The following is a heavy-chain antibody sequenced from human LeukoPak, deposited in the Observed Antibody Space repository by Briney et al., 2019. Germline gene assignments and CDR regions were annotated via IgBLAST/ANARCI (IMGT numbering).Heavy chain of an antibody. Sequence: PSETLSLTCTVSGGSISSYYWSWIRQPPGKGLEWIGEIYHSGRTNYNPSLKSRVTISVDKSENQFSLNLSSVTAADTAVYYCARFFTTMIRGVISKEYIDYWGQGTLVTVSS. J-gene: IGHJ4*02. CDR1: GGSISSYY. D-gene: IGHD3-10*01. CDR3: ARFFTTMIRGVISKEYIDY. CDR2: IYHSGRT. V-gene: IGHV4-59*12.